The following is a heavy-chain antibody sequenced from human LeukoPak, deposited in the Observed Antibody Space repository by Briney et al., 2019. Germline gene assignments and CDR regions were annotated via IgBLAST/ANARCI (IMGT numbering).Heavy chain of an antibody. CDR3: ARDPSRGLYYFDH. J-gene: IGHJ4*02. Sequence: GGSLRLSCAASGFIVSSNYMSWVRQAPGKGLEWVSVIYSGGSMYYADSVKGRFTISRDNSKNTLYLQMNSLRAEDTAVYYCARDPSRGLYYFDHWGQGTLVTVSP. D-gene: IGHD3/OR15-3a*01. V-gene: IGHV3-53*01. CDR2: IYSGGSM. CDR1: GFIVSSNY.